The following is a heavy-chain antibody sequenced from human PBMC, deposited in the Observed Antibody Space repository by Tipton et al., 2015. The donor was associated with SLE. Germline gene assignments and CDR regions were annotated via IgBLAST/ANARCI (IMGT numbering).Heavy chain of an antibody. CDR2: VYTSGRT. CDR1: GDSISSNNFF. D-gene: IGHD1-26*01. V-gene: IGHV4-61*02. J-gene: IGHJ5*02. CDR3: ARGRWGSYGIWFDP. Sequence: TLSLTCSVSGDSISSNNFFWTWIRQPAGKGLEWIGHIYISGSVYTSGRTKYNPSLKSRATISVDMSNNHFSLNLNSVTAADTAVYFCARGRWGSYGIWFDPWGQGTLVTVSS.